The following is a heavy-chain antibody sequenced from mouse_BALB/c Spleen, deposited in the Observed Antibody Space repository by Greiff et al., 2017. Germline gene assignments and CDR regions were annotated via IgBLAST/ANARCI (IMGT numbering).Heavy chain of an antibody. CDR3: AKLGRDYYAMDY. CDR2: ISSGGSYT. Sequence: EVQVVESGGGLVKPGGSLKLSCAASGFTFSSYAMSWVRQSPGKRLEWVADISSGGSYTYYPDTVTGRFTISRDNAKNTLYLEMSSLRSEDTAMYYCAKLGRDYYAMDYWGQGTSVTVSS. D-gene: IGHD4-1*01. CDR1: GFTFSSYA. J-gene: IGHJ4*01. V-gene: IGHV5-9-4*01.